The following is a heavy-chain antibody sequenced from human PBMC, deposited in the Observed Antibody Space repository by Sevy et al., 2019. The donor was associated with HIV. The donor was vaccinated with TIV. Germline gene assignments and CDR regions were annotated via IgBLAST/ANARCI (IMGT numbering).Heavy chain of an antibody. CDR1: GFTFSSYG. J-gene: IGHJ5*02. CDR2: ISGSGGST. CDR3: AKETIRGTYNWFDP. Sequence: GGSLRLSCVASGFTFSSYGMSWVRQAPGEGLECVSDISGSGGSTYYADSVRGRFTMSRDNSKNTLYLQMNSLRADDTAVYYCAKETIRGTYNWFDPWGQGTLVTVSS. V-gene: IGHV3-23*01. D-gene: IGHD3-10*01.